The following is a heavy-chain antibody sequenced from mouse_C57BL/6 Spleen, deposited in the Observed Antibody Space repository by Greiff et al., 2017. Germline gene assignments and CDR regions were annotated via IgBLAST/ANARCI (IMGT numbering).Heavy chain of an antibody. CDR3: AREDYSDWAY. CDR2: ISDGGSYT. D-gene: IGHD2-12*01. J-gene: IGHJ3*01. Sequence: EVQLVESGGGLVKPGGSLKLSCAASGFTFSSYAMSWVRQTPDKRLEWVATISDGGSYTYYPDNVKGRFTISRDNAKNNLYLQMSHRKSEDTAMYYCAREDYSDWAYWGQGTLVTVSA. V-gene: IGHV5-4*01. CDR1: GFTFSSYA.